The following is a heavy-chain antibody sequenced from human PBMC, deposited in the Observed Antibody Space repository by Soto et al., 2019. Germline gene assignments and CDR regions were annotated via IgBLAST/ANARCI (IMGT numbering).Heavy chain of an antibody. J-gene: IGHJ6*02. D-gene: IGHD4-4*01. Sequence: GGSLRLSCAASGFTFSSYAMSWVRQAPGKGLEWVSAISSSSSYIYYADSVKGRFTISRDNAKNSLYLQMNSLRAEDTAVYYCARDDYSNFYYYYGMDVWGQGTTVTV. CDR3: ARDDYSNFYYYYGMDV. CDR2: ISSSSSYI. CDR1: GFTFSSYA. V-gene: IGHV3-21*01.